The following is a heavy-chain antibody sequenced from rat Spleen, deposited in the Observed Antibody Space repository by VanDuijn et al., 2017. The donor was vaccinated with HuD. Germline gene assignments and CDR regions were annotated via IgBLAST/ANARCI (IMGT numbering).Heavy chain of an antibody. D-gene: IGHD1-2*01. CDR3: TTDRDYYSSYIPRFAY. Sequence: EVQLVESGGGLVQPGRSLKLSCAASGFTFSNYYMAWVRQAPTKGLEWVAYISTGGGGTYYRDSVKGRFTISRDNARSTQYLQMDSLRPEDTATYYCTTDRDYYSSYIPRFAYWGQGTLVTVSS. CDR1: GFTFSNYY. CDR2: ISTGGGGT. J-gene: IGHJ3*01. V-gene: IGHV5-27*01.